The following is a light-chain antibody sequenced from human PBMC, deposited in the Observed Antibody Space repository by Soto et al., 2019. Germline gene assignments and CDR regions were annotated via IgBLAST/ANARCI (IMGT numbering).Light chain of an antibody. V-gene: IGKV1-5*01. CDR1: QSISSW. CDR2: DAS. CDR3: QQYNSYSPIT. Sequence: DIQMTQSPSTLSGSVGDRVTITCRASQSISSWLAWYQQKPGKAPKLLIYDASSLESGVPSRFNGSGSGTEFTLTISSLQPDDFATYYCQQYNSYSPITFGQGTKVDIK. J-gene: IGKJ1*01.